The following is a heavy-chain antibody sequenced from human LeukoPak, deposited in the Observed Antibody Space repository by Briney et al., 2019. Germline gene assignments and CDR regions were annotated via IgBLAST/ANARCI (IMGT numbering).Heavy chain of an antibody. CDR3: ARDKAYGIAVAGTYYYGMDV. Sequence: ASGEVSCNAARHPCSSYAAPWGRQAPRQRVRWRRWINAGNGNTEYSKQSPGRVTIPTDTSASTAYMEMSSLRSEDTAVYDCARDKAYGIAVAGTYYYGMDVWGKGNTVTVSS. CDR1: RHPCSSYA. D-gene: IGHD6-19*01. V-gene: IGHV1-3*01. CDR2: INAGNGNT. J-gene: IGHJ6*01.